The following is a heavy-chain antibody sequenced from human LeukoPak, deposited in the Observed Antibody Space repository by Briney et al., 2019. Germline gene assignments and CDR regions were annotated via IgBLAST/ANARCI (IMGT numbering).Heavy chain of an antibody. J-gene: IGHJ4*02. CDR1: GGSISSYY. V-gene: IGHV4-59*01. D-gene: IGHD3-22*01. CDR2: IYYSGST. Sequence: SETLSLTCTVSGGSISSYYWSWIRQPPGKGLEWIGYIYYSGSTNYNPSLKSRVTISVDKSKNQFSLILNSVTAADTAVYYCARVDYYDSSVFDYWGQGTLVTVSS. CDR3: ARVDYYDSSVFDY.